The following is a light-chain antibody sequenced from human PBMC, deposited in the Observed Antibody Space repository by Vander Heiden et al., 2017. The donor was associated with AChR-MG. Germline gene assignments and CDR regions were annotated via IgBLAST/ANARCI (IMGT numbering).Light chain of an antibody. V-gene: IGLV2-11*01. CDR3: CSSAGRYTVV. CDR2: DVT. Sequence: HCALNQYRSVYGSPGQSVAISCTGTSSDVGGYTYVSWYQQYPGKAPKLMIYDVTKRPSGVPDRFSGSKSGNTASLTISGLQSEDEADYFCCSSAGRYTVVFGGGTKLTVL. J-gene: IGLJ3*02. CDR1: SSDVGGYTY.